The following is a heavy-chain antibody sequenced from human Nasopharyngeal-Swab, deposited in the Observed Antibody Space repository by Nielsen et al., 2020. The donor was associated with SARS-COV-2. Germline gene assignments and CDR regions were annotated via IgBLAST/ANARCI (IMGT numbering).Heavy chain of an antibody. CDR3: AGSDSSSWKYYYYYYGMDV. J-gene: IGHJ6*02. Sequence: WIRQPPGKGLEWIGYIYYSGSTNYNPSLKSRVTISVDTSNNQFSLKPSSVTAADTAVYYCAGSDSSSWKYYYYYYGMDVWGQGTTVTVSS. V-gene: IGHV4-59*01. CDR2: IYYSGST. D-gene: IGHD6-13*01.